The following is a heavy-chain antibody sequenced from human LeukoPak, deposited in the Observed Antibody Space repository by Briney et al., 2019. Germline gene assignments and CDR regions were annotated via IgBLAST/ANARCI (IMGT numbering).Heavy chain of an antibody. V-gene: IGHV1-18*01. Sequence: ASVKVSCKASGYAFSSYGIGWVRQAPGQGLEWMGWISAYNGNTNYAQKLQGRVTITTDTSTSTAYMELRSLRSDDTAVYYCARDGRYFDWLTGAADNWFDPWGQGTLVTVSS. J-gene: IGHJ5*02. CDR2: ISAYNGNT. CDR1: GYAFSSYG. CDR3: ARDGRYFDWLTGAADNWFDP. D-gene: IGHD3-9*01.